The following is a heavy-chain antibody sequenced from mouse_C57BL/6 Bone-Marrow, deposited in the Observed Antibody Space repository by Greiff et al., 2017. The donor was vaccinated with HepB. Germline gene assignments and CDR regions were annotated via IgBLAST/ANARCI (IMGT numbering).Heavy chain of an antibody. J-gene: IGHJ3*01. V-gene: IGHV1-64*01. CDR1: GYTFTSYW. Sequence: QVQLKQPGAELVKPGASVKLSCKASGYTFTSYWMHWVKQRPGQGLEWIGMIHPNSGSTNYNEKFKSKATLTVDKSSSTAYMQLSSLTSEDSAVYYCARIPRNYYGSSFQLAWFAYWGQGTLVTVSA. CDR2: IHPNSGST. D-gene: IGHD1-1*01. CDR3: ARIPRNYYGSSFQLAWFAY.